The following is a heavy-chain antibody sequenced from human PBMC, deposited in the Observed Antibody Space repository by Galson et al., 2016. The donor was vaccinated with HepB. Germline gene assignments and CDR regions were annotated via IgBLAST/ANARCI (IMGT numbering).Heavy chain of an antibody. J-gene: IGHJ6*02. Sequence: SLRLSCAASGFTFDDFTMHWVRQAPGKGLEWVAVISYDGTTRYYADSVKGRFTISRDDSKNTLFLQMNSLRGEDTAVYYCAKEPAPLGAAYAGATDVWGQGTTVTVSS. D-gene: IGHD1-26*01. V-gene: IGHV3-30*18. CDR2: ISYDGTTR. CDR3: AKEPAPLGAAYAGATDV. CDR1: GFTFDDFT.